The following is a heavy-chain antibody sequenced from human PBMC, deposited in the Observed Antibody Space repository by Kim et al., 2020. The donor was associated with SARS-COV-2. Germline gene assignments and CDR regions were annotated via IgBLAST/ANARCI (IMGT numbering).Heavy chain of an antibody. V-gene: IGHV3-30-3*01. CDR2: ISYDGSNK. CDR1: GFTFSSYA. CDR3: ANQLLYYSYGMDV. J-gene: IGHJ6*02. Sequence: GGSLRLSCAASGFTFSSYAMHWVRQAPGKGLEWVAVISYDGSNKYYADSVKGRFTISRDNSKNTLYLQMNSLRAADTAVYYCANQLLYYSYGMDVWGQGTTVPVS. D-gene: IGHD2-2*01.